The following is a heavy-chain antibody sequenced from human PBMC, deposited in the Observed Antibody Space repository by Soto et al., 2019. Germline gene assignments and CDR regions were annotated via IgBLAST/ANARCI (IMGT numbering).Heavy chain of an antibody. CDR1: GSTLSGYA. CDR2: ISGSGGST. D-gene: IGHD3-22*01. V-gene: IGHV3-23*01. CDR3: AKVAGYYYDSSGYIT. J-gene: IGHJ5*02. Sequence: VGSLRLSCEGSGSTLSGYAMSWVRQAPGKGLEWVSVISGSGGSTYYADSVKGRFTISRDNFKNTLFLQMNSLRAEDTAVYYCAKVAGYYYDSSGYITWGQGTLVTVSS.